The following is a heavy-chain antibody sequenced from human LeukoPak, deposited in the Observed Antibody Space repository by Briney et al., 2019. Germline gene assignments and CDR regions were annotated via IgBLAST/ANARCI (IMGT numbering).Heavy chain of an antibody. V-gene: IGHV4-39*01. CDR1: GDSINSRNHY. CDR2: VYYNGST. J-gene: IGHJ4*02. D-gene: IGHD6-13*01. Sequence: SETLSLTCSVSGDSINSRNHYWGWIRQPPGKGLEWIGSVYYNGSTFFNPSLKNRATISVDTPKNQFSLNMISVTAADTALYFCARQRIYSSGWFWGQGALVTVSS. CDR3: ARQRIYSSGWF.